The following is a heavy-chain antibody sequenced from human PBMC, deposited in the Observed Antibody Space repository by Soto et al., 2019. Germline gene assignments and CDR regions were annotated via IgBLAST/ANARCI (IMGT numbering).Heavy chain of an antibody. Sequence: QLQLVQSGAAVKKPGSSVKVTCKASGGALNTYTMSWVRQAPGQGLEWMGSILPFLGRTNYAKKFQGRVTITADQSTSTMELSGLRSEDTALYFCARDVTAMEALYHYDTWGQGTLVTVSS. CDR3: ARDVTAMEALYHYDT. CDR1: GGALNTYT. J-gene: IGHJ5*02. CDR2: ILPFLGRT. D-gene: IGHD5-18*01. V-gene: IGHV1-69*08.